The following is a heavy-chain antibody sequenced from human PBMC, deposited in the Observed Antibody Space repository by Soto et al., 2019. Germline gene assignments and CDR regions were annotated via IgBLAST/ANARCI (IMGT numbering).Heavy chain of an antibody. D-gene: IGHD2-2*01. V-gene: IGHV1-18*04. CDR3: ARGHGRGKYQLLFDY. CDR1: GYTFTSYG. CDR2: ISAYNGNT. Sequence: ASVKVSCKASGYTFTSYGISWVRQAPGQGLEWMGWISAYNGNTNYAQKLQGRVTMTTDTSTSTAYMELRSLRSDDTAVYYCARGHGRGKYQLLFDYWGQGTLVTVSS. J-gene: IGHJ4*02.